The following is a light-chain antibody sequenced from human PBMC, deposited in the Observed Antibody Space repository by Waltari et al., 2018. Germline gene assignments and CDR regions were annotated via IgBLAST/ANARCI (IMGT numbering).Light chain of an antibody. CDR2: WAS. V-gene: IGKV4-1*01. Sequence: DIVMTQSPDSLAVSLGERATINCKSSQSVLHSSNNKNYLTWYQQKPGQPPKLLIYWASTRESGVPVRFSGSGSGTDFTLTISSLQAADVAVYYCQQYYSTPITFGQGTRLEIK. CDR3: QQYYSTPIT. CDR1: QSVLHSSNNKNY. J-gene: IGKJ5*01.